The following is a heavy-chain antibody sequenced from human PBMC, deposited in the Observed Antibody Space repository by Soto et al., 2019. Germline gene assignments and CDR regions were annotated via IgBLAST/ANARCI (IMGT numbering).Heavy chain of an antibody. Sequence: QVQVVESGGGVVQPGRSLRLSCAAPGFTFSSFGMHLVRQAPGKGLVWVSLIWYNGRTKSYGDSVKGRFTISRDNSRHTVYLQMNSLRADDTAVYYCARDASYYSLWSGYYPSRNGMDVWGQGTTVTVSS. CDR3: ARDASYYSLWSGYYPSRNGMDV. CDR2: IWYNGRTK. J-gene: IGHJ6*02. V-gene: IGHV3-33*01. CDR1: GFTFSSFG. D-gene: IGHD3-3*01.